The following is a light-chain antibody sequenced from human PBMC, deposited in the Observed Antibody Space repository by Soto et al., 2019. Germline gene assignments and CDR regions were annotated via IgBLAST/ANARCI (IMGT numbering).Light chain of an antibody. CDR2: EVT. Sequence: QSALTQPASVSESPGQSITISCTGTSNDVANNKFVSWFQQHPGKAPKLVISEVTKRPSGVSDRFSGSKSGNTASLTISGLQAEDEADYYCFSYAGNSVYVFGTGTKVPS. CDR3: FSYAGNSVYV. V-gene: IGLV2-23*02. J-gene: IGLJ1*01. CDR1: SNDVANNKF.